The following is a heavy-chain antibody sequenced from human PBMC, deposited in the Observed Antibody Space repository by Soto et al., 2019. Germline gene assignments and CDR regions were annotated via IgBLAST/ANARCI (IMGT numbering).Heavy chain of an antibody. CDR3: AKTSCDGVCSYELEY. D-gene: IGHD2-21*02. J-gene: IGHJ4*02. V-gene: IGHV3-23*01. CDR1: GFTLSNYA. Sequence: EVPLLESGGGLVQPGGSLRLSCAASGFTLSNYAMTWVRQAPGKGLEWVSSISASGDSSYYADSVKGRFTISRVNSKNTLYLQMNSLRAEDTAVYYCAKTSCDGVCSYELEYWGQGTLVTVSS. CDR2: ISASGDSS.